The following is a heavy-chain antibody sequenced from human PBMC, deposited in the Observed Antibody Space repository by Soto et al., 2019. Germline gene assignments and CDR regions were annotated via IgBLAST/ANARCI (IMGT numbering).Heavy chain of an antibody. V-gene: IGHV3-30*18. J-gene: IGHJ4*02. CDR2: IAYDGSNK. Sequence: PGGSLRLSRAGSGFAFSSYCMYWVRQPPGKGLEWVAAIAYDGSNKYYGDSVKGRFTISRDNSKNTLYLQMNSLRVEDTAVYYCAKDIVSYTYGACDYWGQGALVTISS. CDR1: GFAFSSYC. CDR3: AKDIVSYTYGACDY. D-gene: IGHD5-18*01.